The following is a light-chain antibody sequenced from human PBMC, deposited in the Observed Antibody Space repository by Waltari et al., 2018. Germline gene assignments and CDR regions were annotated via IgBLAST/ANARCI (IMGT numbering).Light chain of an antibody. CDR2: DVR. CDR3: ASYTYSSNVV. Sequence: QSALTQPASVSGSSGQSITISCTGSSSDVGRYDYVSWYQQLPGKAPKLIIFDVRLRPSGVYNPFSGAKSGNTASLTISGLQAEDEADYYCASYTYSSNVVFGGGTKVTV. V-gene: IGLV2-14*03. J-gene: IGLJ2*01. CDR1: SSDVGRYDY.